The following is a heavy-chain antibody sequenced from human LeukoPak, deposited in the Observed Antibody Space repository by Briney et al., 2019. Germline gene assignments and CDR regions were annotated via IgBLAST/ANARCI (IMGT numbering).Heavy chain of an antibody. D-gene: IGHD3-22*01. V-gene: IGHV4-59*01. CDR2: IYYSGST. Sequence: KPSETLSLACTVSGGCIRSYYWSWIRQPPGKGLEWIGYIYYSGSTNYNPSLKSRVTISVDTSKNQFSLKLSSVTAADTAVYYCARDKKDYYDSSGYYYFAFDIWGQGTMVNVSS. J-gene: IGHJ3*02. CDR1: GGCIRSYY. CDR3: ARDKKDYYDSSGYYYFAFDI.